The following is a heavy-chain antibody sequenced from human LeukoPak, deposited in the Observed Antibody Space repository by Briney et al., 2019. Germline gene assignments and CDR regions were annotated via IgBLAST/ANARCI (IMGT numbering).Heavy chain of an antibody. Sequence: GGSLRLSCEASGFTFSTFAMIWVRQPPGKGLEWVSSIFPSGGEIHYADSVKGRFTISRDNSKNTLYLQMNSLRAEDTAVYYCAKAISFGVVILDAFDIWGQGTMVTVSS. CDR3: AKAISFGVVILDAFDI. J-gene: IGHJ3*02. CDR2: IFPSGGEI. V-gene: IGHV3-23*01. CDR1: GFTFSTFA. D-gene: IGHD3-3*01.